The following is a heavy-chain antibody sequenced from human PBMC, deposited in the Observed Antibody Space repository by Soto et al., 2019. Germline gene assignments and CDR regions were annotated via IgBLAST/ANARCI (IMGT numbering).Heavy chain of an antibody. J-gene: IGHJ4*02. V-gene: IGHV3-23*01. CDR3: AKSGHHYDRGVYPFHFDF. CDR1: GFTFSIQD. Sequence: PGGSLRLSCAASGFTFSIQDMSWVRQALGKGLEWVSAITGSGGSTYYADSVKGRFTISRDNSKNTLYLQMNSLGAEDTAVYYCAKSGHHYDRGVYPFHFDFWGQGTLVTVFS. CDR2: ITGSGGST. D-gene: IGHD3-22*01.